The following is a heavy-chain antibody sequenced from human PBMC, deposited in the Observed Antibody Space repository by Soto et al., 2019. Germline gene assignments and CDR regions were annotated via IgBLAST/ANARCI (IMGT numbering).Heavy chain of an antibody. CDR3: ASRDPGTSVDY. D-gene: IGHD1-7*01. J-gene: IGHJ4*02. Sequence: SETLSLTCAVSVGSFTSNNWWTWVRQPPGQGLEWIGEIYRTGSTNYNPSLKSRVTISLDKSENQSSLKVTSLTAADTAVYYCASRDPGTSVDYWGQGTLVTVSS. CDR1: VGSFTSNNW. CDR2: IYRTGST. V-gene: IGHV4-4*02.